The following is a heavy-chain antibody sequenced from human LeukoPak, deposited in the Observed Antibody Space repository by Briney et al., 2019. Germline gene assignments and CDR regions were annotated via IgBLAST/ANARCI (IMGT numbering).Heavy chain of an antibody. CDR2: INWNGGST. CDR1: GFTFDDYG. CDR3: ARGGYSIAAAGRGDY. D-gene: IGHD6-13*01. V-gene: IGHV3-20*04. J-gene: IGHJ4*02. Sequence: GGSLRLSCAASGFTFDDYGMSWVRQAPGKGLEWVSGINWNGGSTGCADSVKGRFTISRDNAKNSLYLQMNSLRAEDTALYYCARGGYSIAAAGRGDYWGQGTLVTVSS.